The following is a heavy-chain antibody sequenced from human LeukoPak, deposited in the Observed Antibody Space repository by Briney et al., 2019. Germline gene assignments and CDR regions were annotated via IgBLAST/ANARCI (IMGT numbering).Heavy chain of an antibody. J-gene: IGHJ4*02. CDR2: ISYDGSNK. Sequence: PGGSLRLSCTASGFTFSSYDMGWVRRAPGKGLEWVGVISYDGSNKYYGDSAKGRFTITRDNSKNTLYVQMNSLRVEDTAVYYCARNPGRTLVVVTAVDYWGQGTLVTVSS. D-gene: IGHD2-21*02. V-gene: IGHV3-30*03. CDR3: ARNPGRTLVVVTAVDY. CDR1: GFTFSSYD.